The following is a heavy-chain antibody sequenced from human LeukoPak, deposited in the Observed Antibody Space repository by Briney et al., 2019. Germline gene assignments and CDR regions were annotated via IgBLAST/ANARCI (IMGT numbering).Heavy chain of an antibody. CDR2: IIPTFGTA. CDR3: ARGDCSGGSCYPYYYYYGMDV. D-gene: IGHD2-15*01. J-gene: IGHJ6*02. V-gene: IGHV1-69*13. CDR1: GGTFSSYA. Sequence: SVKVSCKASGGTFSSYAISWVRQAPGQGLEWMGGIIPTFGTANYAQKFQGRVTITADESTSTAYMELSSLRSEDTAVYYCARGDCSGGSCYPYYYYYGMDVWGQGTTVTVSS.